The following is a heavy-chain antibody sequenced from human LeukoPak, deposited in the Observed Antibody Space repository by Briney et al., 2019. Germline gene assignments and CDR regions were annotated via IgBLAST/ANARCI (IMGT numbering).Heavy chain of an antibody. CDR1: GYTFTGYY. CDR3: ARPYSGSYGNWFDP. D-gene: IGHD1-26*01. Sequence: GASVKASCKASGYTFTGYYMHWVRQAPGQGLEWMGWINPNSGGTNYAQKFQGRVTMTRDTSISTAYMELSRLRSDDTAVYYCARPYSGSYGNWFDPWGQGTLVTVSS. V-gene: IGHV1-2*02. J-gene: IGHJ5*02. CDR2: INPNSGGT.